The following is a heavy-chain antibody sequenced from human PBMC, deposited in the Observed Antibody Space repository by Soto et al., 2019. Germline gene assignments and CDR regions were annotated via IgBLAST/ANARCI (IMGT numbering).Heavy chain of an antibody. J-gene: IGHJ2*01. V-gene: IGHV1-18*01. D-gene: IGHD4-17*01. CDR2: ISPYNGNT. Sequence: XSVKVSCKGSGYTFNSYGISWVRQAPGQGLEWMGWISPYNGNTNSAPKLQGRVTMTTDTSTSTAYMELRSLRSDETAVYYCTRDDRQAEYGAKWYFDIWGRGTLVTVSS. CDR3: TRDDRQAEYGAKWYFDI. CDR1: GYTFNSYG.